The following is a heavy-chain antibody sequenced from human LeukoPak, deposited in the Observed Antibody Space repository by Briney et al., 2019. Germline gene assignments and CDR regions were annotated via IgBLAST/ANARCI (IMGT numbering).Heavy chain of an antibody. CDR2: FFTDGST. V-gene: IGHV4-4*07. CDR3: ARDNNGWPYYYYYMDV. J-gene: IGHJ6*03. D-gene: IGHD6-19*01. CDR1: GGSFSGYY. Sequence: SETLSLTCAVYGGSFSGYYWSWIRQPAGKGLEWIGRFFTDGSTNYNPSLNSRVTMTIDTSKNQLYLKLRSVTAADTAVYFCARDNNGWPYYYYYMDVWGKGTTVTVSS.